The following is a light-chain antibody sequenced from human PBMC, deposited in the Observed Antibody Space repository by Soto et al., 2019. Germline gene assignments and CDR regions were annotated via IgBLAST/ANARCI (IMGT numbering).Light chain of an antibody. Sequence: VVLTQSPGTLSLSPGQRATLPCRASQTVRNNYLAWYQQKHGQAPRLLIYDASSRATGIPDRFSGGGYGTDFNLTISRLEPEDFAVYYCQQFSSYPLTFGGGTKVDIK. CDR2: DAS. CDR3: QQFSSYPLT. J-gene: IGKJ4*01. V-gene: IGKV3-20*01. CDR1: QTVRNNY.